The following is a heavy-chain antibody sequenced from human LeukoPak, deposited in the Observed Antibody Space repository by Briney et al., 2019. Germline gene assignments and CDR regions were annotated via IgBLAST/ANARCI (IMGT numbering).Heavy chain of an antibody. CDR1: GFTFDDYA. D-gene: IGHD3-22*01. CDR3: ARVYGVRGDSSGPAGY. CDR2: ISWNSGSI. V-gene: IGHV3-9*01. Sequence: GGSLRLSCAVSGFTFDDYAMHWVRQAPGKGLEWVSGISWNSGSIDYTDSVKGRFTISRDNAKNSLYLQMNSLRAEDTAVYYCARVYGVRGDSSGPAGYWGQGTLVTVSS. J-gene: IGHJ4*02.